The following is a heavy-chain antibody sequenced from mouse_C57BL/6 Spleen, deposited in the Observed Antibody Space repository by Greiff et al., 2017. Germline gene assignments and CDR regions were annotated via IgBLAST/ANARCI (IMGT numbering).Heavy chain of an antibody. D-gene: IGHD2-4*01. CDR1: GYSITSGYY. CDR3: ARERNDLGYFDY. J-gene: IGHJ2*01. V-gene: IGHV3-6*01. CDR2: ISYDGSN. Sequence: VQLKQSGPGLVKPSQSLSLTCSVTGYSITSGYYWNWIRQFPGNKLEWMGYISYDGSNNYNPSLKNRISITRDTSKNQFFLKLNSVTTEDTATYYCARERNDLGYFDYWGQGTTLTVSS.